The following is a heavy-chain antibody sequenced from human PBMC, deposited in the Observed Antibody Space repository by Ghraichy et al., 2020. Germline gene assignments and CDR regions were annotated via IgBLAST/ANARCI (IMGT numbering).Heavy chain of an antibody. Sequence: SETLSLTCTVSGDSISSSSYYWAWIRQPPGKGLEWIGSIYYTGSTYYNPSLKSRVTISVDTSKNQFSLKLNSVTAADTAVYYCARLVKRDGGYWGQGTLVTVSS. CDR3: ARLVKRDGGY. CDR2: IYYTGST. D-gene: IGHD5-24*01. J-gene: IGHJ4*02. V-gene: IGHV4-39*01. CDR1: GDSISSSSYY.